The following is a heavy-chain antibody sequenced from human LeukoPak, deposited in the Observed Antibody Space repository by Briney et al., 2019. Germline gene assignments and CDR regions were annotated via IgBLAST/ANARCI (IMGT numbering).Heavy chain of an antibody. J-gene: IGHJ5*02. CDR1: GGSFSGYY. CDR2: INHSGGT. V-gene: IGHV4-34*01. Sequence: SETLSLTCAVYGGSFSGYYWSWIRQPPGKGLEWIGEINHSGGTNYNPSLKSRVTISVDTSKNQFSLKLSSVTAADTAVYYCAGNCSSTSCDSRNWFDPWGQGTLVTVSS. D-gene: IGHD2-2*02. CDR3: AGNCSSTSCDSRNWFDP.